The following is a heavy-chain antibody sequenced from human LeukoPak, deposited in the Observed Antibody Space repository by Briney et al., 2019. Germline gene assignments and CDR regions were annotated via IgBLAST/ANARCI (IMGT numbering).Heavy chain of an antibody. CDR1: GFTFSYYA. Sequence: GGSLRLSCAASGFTFSYYAIHWIRQAPGKGLDWVAVISYDGDYKYYADSVKGRFTLSRDNSKNTLYLHMNSLSTEDTAVYYCARAISGSFCPDCWGQGTLVTVSS. CDR3: ARAISGSFCPDC. CDR2: ISYDGDYK. V-gene: IGHV3-30-3*01. J-gene: IGHJ4*02. D-gene: IGHD1-26*01.